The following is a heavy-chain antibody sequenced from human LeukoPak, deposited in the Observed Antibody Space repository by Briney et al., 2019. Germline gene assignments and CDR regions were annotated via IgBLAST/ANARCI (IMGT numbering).Heavy chain of an antibody. Sequence: GASVKVSCKASGYTFTSYAMNWVRQAPGQGLEWMGWINTNTGNPTYAQGFTGRFVFSLDTSVSTAYLQISSLKAEDTAVYYCAREVTRDFWSGYSNYYYYYGMDVWGQGTTVTVSS. J-gene: IGHJ6*02. CDR3: AREVTRDFWSGYSNYYYYYGMDV. CDR1: GYTFTSYA. CDR2: INTNTGNP. D-gene: IGHD3-3*01. V-gene: IGHV7-4-1*02.